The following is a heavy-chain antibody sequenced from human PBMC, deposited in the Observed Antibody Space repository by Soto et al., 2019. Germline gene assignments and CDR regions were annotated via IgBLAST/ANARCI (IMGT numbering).Heavy chain of an antibody. CDR3: ARGVYCSSISCYWGMDV. Sequence: PSETLSLTCAVYGGSFSGYYWSWIRQPPGKGLEWIGQFNHSGSTNYNPSLKSRVTISEDTSKNQFSLKLSSVTAADTAVYYCARGVYCSSISCYWGMDVWGQGTTVTVSS. V-gene: IGHV4-34*01. J-gene: IGHJ6*02. CDR2: FNHSGST. CDR1: GGSFSGYY. D-gene: IGHD2-2*01.